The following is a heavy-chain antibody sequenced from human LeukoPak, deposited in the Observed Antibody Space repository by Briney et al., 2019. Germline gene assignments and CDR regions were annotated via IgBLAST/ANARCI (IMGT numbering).Heavy chain of an antibody. CDR3: ARYSSGSCYDY. Sequence: PGGSLRLSCAASGFTFTTYAMHWVRQAPGRGLEYVSAISTDGGGTYYANSVKGRFTISRDNSKNTLYLQMGSLRVEDMAVYYCARYSSGSCYDYWGRGILVTVSS. CDR2: ISTDGGGT. CDR1: GFTFTTYA. V-gene: IGHV3-64*01. D-gene: IGHD6-13*01. J-gene: IGHJ4*02.